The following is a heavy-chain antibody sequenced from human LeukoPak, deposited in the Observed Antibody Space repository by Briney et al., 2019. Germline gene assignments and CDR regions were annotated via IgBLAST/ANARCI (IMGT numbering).Heavy chain of an antibody. CDR1: GYSISSGYY. CDR2: IYHSGST. J-gene: IGHJ4*02. V-gene: IGHV4-38-2*02. CDR3: AREPVPLRYFDWSSFDY. D-gene: IGHD3-9*01. Sequence: SETLSLTCTVSGYSISSGYYWGWIRQPPGKGLEWIGSIYHSGSTYYNPSLKSRVSISVDTSKNQFSLKLSSVTAADTAVYYCAREPVPLRYFDWSSFDYWGQGTLVTVSS.